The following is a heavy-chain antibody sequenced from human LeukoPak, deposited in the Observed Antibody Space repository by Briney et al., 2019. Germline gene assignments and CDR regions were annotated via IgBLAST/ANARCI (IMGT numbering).Heavy chain of an antibody. Sequence: PGGSLRLSCAASGFTFSSYAMSWVRQAPGKGLEWVSAISGSGGSTYYADSVKGRFTISRDNPKNTLYLQMNSLRVEDTAVYYCASHEGQNGDYVWGSYRYFAYYGMDVWGQGTTVTVSS. CDR1: GFTFSSYA. CDR2: ISGSGGST. J-gene: IGHJ6*02. V-gene: IGHV3-23*01. D-gene: IGHD3-16*02. CDR3: ASHEGQNGDYVWGSYRYFAYYGMDV.